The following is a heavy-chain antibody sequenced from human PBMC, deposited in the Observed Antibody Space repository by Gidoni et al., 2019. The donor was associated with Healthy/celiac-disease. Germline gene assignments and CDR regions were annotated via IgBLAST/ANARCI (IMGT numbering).Heavy chain of an antibody. Sequence: EVQLVESGGGLVKPGGSLRLSCAASGFTFSSYSMTWVRQAPGKGLEWVSSISSSSSYIYYADSVKGRFTISRDNAKNSLYLQMNSLRAEDTAVYYCARDRSSSWYGYYYYGMDVWGQGTTVTVSS. CDR1: GFTFSSYS. D-gene: IGHD6-13*01. V-gene: IGHV3-21*01. CDR3: ARDRSSSWYGYYYYGMDV. CDR2: ISSSSSYI. J-gene: IGHJ6*02.